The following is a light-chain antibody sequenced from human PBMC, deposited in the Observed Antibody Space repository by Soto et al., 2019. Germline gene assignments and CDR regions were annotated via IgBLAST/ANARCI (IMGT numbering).Light chain of an antibody. CDR1: QSINYF. Sequence: DIQMTQSPSTLSASVGDRVTITCRASQSINYFLAWYQQKPGKAPKLLIFKASILESGVPPRFSGSGSGTEFTRTISSLQPDDFATYFCQYYNSYSYTFGQGTKLEIK. CDR3: QYYNSYSYT. V-gene: IGKV1-5*03. CDR2: KAS. J-gene: IGKJ2*01.